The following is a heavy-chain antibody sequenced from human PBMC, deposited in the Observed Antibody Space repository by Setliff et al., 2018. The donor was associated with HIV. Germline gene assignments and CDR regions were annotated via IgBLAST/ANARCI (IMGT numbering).Heavy chain of an antibody. J-gene: IGHJ6*03. Sequence: SETLSLTCAVYGGSFSGYYWSWIRQPPGKGLEWIGEINHSGSTNYNPSLKSRVTISVDTSKNQFSLKLSSVTAADTAVYYCARPGRASYYYYMDVWGKGTTVTISS. CDR1: GGSFSGYY. D-gene: IGHD3-10*01. CDR2: INHSGST. V-gene: IGHV4-34*01. CDR3: ARPGRASYYYYMDV.